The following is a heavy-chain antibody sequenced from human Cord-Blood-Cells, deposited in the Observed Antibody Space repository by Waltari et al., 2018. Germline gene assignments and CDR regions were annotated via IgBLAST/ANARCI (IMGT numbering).Heavy chain of an antibody. D-gene: IGHD4-17*01. CDR1: GGSSSGDY. Sequence: QVQLQQCGAGLFKPSETLSLICAVYGGSSSGDYWSWIRQPPGKGLEWIGEINHSGSTNYNPSLKSRVTISVDTSKNQFSLKLSSVTAADTAVYYCARGPTTFDPWGQGTLVTVSS. V-gene: IGHV4-34*01. CDR3: ARGPTTFDP. CDR2: INHSGST. J-gene: IGHJ5*02.